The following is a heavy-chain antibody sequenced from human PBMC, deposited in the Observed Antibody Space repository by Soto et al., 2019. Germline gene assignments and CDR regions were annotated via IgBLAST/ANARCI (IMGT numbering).Heavy chain of an antibody. CDR2: INHSGST. J-gene: IGHJ4*02. CDR1: CGSFSVYY. D-gene: IGHD3-16*01. CDR3: ARGRGTSH. V-gene: IGHV4-34*01. Sequence: LSLTCAVYCGSFSVYYLSWIRQPPGKGLEWIGEINHSGSTNYNPSLKSRVTISVDTSKNQFSLKLSSVTAADTAVYYCARGRGTSHWGQGTLVTVSS.